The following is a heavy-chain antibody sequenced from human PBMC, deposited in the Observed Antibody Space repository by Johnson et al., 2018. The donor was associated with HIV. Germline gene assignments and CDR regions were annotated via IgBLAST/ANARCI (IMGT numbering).Heavy chain of an antibody. V-gene: IGHV3-74*01. J-gene: IGHJ3*02. CDR2: INSDGSTT. D-gene: IGHD6-13*01. CDR3: ALSGGAAAYDAFDI. Sequence: VQLVESGGGLVQPGGSLRLSCAASGFTFSSYWMHWVRQAPGKGLVWVSRINSDGSTTSYADSVKGRFTISRDNAKNTLYLQMNRLRAEATAVYYCALSGGAAAYDAFDIWGQGTMVTVSS. CDR1: GFTFSSYW.